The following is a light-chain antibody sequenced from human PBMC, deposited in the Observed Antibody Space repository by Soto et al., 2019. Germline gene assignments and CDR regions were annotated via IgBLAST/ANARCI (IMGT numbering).Light chain of an antibody. CDR3: SSYAGSNNPVI. CDR2: EVS. V-gene: IGLV2-8*01. J-gene: IGLJ2*01. Sequence: QSALTQPPSASGSPGQSVTISCTGTSSDVGGYNYVSWYQQHPGKAPKFMIYEVSKRPSGVPDRFSGSKSGNTASLTVSGLQADDEADYYYSSYAGSNNPVIFGGGTKLTV. CDR1: SSDVGGYNY.